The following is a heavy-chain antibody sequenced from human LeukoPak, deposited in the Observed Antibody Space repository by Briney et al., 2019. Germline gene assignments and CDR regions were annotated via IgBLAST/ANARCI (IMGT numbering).Heavy chain of an antibody. J-gene: IGHJ5*02. D-gene: IGHD3-10*01. V-gene: IGHV4-30-4*01. Sequence: PSQTLSLTCTVSGGSISSSDYYWSWIRQPPGKGLEWIGYIFYSGSTYYNPSLKSRVTISVDTSKNQFSLKLNSVTAADTAVYYCARDHYSKKTPGDDHNWFDPWGQGTLVTVSS. CDR1: GGSISSSDYY. CDR2: IFYSGST. CDR3: ARDHYSKKTPGDDHNWFDP.